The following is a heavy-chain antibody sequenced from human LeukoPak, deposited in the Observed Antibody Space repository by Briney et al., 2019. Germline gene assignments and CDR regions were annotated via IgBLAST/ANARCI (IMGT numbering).Heavy chain of an antibody. D-gene: IGHD3-22*01. CDR1: GYTLTGYY. CDR3: ARGSPSDDSSGYYALRNFDY. V-gene: IGHV1-2*02. J-gene: IGHJ4*02. Sequence: ASVTVSCKASGYTLTGYYMHWVRQAPGQGLEWMGWINPNSGGTNYAQKFQGRVTMTRDTSISTAYMELSRLRSDDTAVYYCARGSPSDDSSGYYALRNFDYWGQGTLVTVSS. CDR2: INPNSGGT.